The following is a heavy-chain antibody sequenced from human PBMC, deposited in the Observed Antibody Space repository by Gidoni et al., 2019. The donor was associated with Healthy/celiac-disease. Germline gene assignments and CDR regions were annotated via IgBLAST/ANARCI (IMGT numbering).Heavy chain of an antibody. V-gene: IGHV1-3*01. J-gene: IGHJ5*02. Sequence: QVQLVQSGAEVKKPGASVKVSCKASGYTFTSYAMHWVRQAPGQRLEWMGWINAGNGNTKYSQKFQGRVTITRDTSASTAYMELSSLRSEDTAVYYCARDAPNDYYDRQFDPWGQGTLVTVSS. CDR1: GYTFTSYA. CDR2: INAGNGNT. D-gene: IGHD3-22*01. CDR3: ARDAPNDYYDRQFDP.